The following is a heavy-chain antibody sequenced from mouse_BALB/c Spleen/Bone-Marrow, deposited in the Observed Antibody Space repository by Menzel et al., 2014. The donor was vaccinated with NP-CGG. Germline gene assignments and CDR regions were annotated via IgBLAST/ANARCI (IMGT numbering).Heavy chain of an antibody. CDR1: GHTFTDYA. CDR3: ARGDYRYDETMDY. Sequence: QVQLQQSGPELVRPGVSVKISCKGSGHTFTDYAMHWVKRSHAKSLEWIGLINTFSGNTNYNQKLKGKATMTVDKSSSTAYMELARLTSEDSAIYYCARGDYRYDETMDYWGQGTSVTVSS. V-gene: IGHV1S137*01. CDR2: INTFSGNT. J-gene: IGHJ4*01. D-gene: IGHD2-14*01.